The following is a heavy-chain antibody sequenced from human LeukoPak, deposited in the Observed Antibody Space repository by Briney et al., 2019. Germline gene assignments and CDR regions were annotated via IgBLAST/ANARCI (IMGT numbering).Heavy chain of an antibody. D-gene: IGHD4-17*01. V-gene: IGHV1-69*04. J-gene: IGHJ4*02. Sequence: SVKVSCKASGGTFSSYAISWVRQAPGQGLEWMGRITPVLGLANYGQKFQGRVTITADKSTSTAYMELSSLRSEDTAVYYCSRVGGDDVPFDYWGQGTLVTVSS. CDR2: ITPVLGLA. CDR1: GGTFSSYA. CDR3: SRVGGDDVPFDY.